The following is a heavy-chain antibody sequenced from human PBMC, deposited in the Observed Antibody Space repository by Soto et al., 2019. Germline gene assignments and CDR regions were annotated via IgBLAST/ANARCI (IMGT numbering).Heavy chain of an antibody. V-gene: IGHV3-30*18. CDR3: AKDTALVRGVIIDMDV. CDR1: GFIFSNYG. D-gene: IGHD3-10*01. J-gene: IGHJ6*02. Sequence: GGSRRLSCVGSGFIFSNYGIHWVRQAPGKGLEWVAVVSYDGTDKYYADSVKGRFTISRDNSKNTLYLQMNSLRAEDTAVYYCAKDTALVRGVIIDMDVWGQGTTVTVSS. CDR2: VSYDGTDK.